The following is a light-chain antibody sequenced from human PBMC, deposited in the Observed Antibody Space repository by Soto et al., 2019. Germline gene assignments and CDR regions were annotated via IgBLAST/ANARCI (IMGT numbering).Light chain of an antibody. Sequence: EIVLTQSPGTLSLSPGERATLSCRASQSVSSNYLAWYQQKPGQAPRLLIYGASNRATGIPDRFSGSESGTDFTLTISRLELEDFAVYSCQQYDSSSMYTFGQGTRLEIK. CDR1: QSVSSNY. CDR3: QQYDSSSMYT. J-gene: IGKJ5*01. V-gene: IGKV3-20*01. CDR2: GAS.